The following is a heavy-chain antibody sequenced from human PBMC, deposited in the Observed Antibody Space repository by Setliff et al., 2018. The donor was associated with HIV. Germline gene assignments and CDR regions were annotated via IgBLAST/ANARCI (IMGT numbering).Heavy chain of an antibody. V-gene: IGHV3-23*01. CDR3: AKDSGYEGDHYFDY. CDR2: ITGSGGGT. Sequence: PGGSLRLSCAASGFTLSNFDISWVRQAPGKGLEWVSIITGSGGGTSYADSVKGRFTISRDNSKNTLYLQMNSLRAEDTAVYYCAKDSGYEGDHYFDYWGQGTLVTVSS. J-gene: IGHJ4*02. D-gene: IGHD5-12*01. CDR1: GFTLSNFD.